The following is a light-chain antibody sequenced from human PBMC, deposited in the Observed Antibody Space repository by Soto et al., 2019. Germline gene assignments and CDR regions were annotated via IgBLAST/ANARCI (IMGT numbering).Light chain of an antibody. CDR1: QRLSSSH. Sequence: EIVLTQSPGTLSLSPGERASLSCRASQRLSSSHLIWYHQKPGQAPRLLIYDASSRATGIPDRFSGGGSGTDFTLTISRLEPEDFAVYYCQHLSAFGQGTKVEIK. CDR3: QHLSA. V-gene: IGKV3-20*01. CDR2: DAS. J-gene: IGKJ1*01.